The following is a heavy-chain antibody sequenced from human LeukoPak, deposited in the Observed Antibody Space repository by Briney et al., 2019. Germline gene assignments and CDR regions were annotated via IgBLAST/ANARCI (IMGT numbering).Heavy chain of an antibody. V-gene: IGHV4-59*01. CDR2: IYYSGSS. Sequence: TPGGSLRLSCAASGFTFSDYYMSWIRQPPGKGLEWIAYIYYSGSSNYNPSLKSRVTISVDTSKNQFSLKLRSVTAADTAVYYCASSVMVRGVYVFDIWGQGTMVTVSS. J-gene: IGHJ3*02. D-gene: IGHD3-10*01. CDR1: GFTFSDYY. CDR3: ASSVMVRGVYVFDI.